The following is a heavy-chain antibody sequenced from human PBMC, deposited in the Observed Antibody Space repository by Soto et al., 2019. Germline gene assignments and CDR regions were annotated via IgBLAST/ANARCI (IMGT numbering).Heavy chain of an antibody. D-gene: IGHD6-19*01. CDR3: AREMSSGWDVDN. CDR2: MNPNSGNT. V-gene: IGHV1-8*01. J-gene: IGHJ4*02. CDR1: GYTFTSSD. Sequence: QVQLVQSGAAVREPRASVMVSCQASGYTFTSSDINWVRQATGQGLERMGWMNPNSGNTGYAQKFHGRGTVTRNICIRTAYMELGSLRSEDTAVYYCAREMSSGWDVDNRGQGTLVTVSS.